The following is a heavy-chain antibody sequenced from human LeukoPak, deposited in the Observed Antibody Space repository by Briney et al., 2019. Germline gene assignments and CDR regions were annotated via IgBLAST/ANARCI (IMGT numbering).Heavy chain of an antibody. CDR2: IYSGGST. Sequence: GGSLRLSCAASGFTFSSYGMSWVRQAPGKGLEWVSVIYSGGSTYYADSVKGRFTISRDNSKNTLYLQMNSLRAEDTAVYYCARGGWLQSWDYWGQGTLVTVSS. J-gene: IGHJ4*02. CDR3: ARGGWLQSWDY. D-gene: IGHD5-24*01. V-gene: IGHV3-53*01. CDR1: GFTFSSYG.